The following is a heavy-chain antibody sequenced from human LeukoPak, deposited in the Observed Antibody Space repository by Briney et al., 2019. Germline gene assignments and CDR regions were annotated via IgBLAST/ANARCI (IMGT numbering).Heavy chain of an antibody. CDR2: ITGSGDST. CDR3: AKWGDYDILTGYYVSDF. CDR1: GFTFRNYA. Sequence: GGSLRLSCAVSGFTFRNYAMSWVRQAPGKGLEWVSAITGSGDSTYYADSVKGRFTISRDNSKNTLYLEMNTLRAEDTAVYYCAKWGDYDILTGYYVSDFWGQGTLVTVSS. D-gene: IGHD3-9*01. V-gene: IGHV3-23*01. J-gene: IGHJ4*02.